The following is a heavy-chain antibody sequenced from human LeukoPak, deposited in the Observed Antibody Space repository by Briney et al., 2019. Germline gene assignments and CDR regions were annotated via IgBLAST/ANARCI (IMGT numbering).Heavy chain of an antibody. Sequence: ASVKVSCKAPGYTFTSYDINWVRQATGQGLEWMGWMNPNSGNTGYAQKFQGRVTMTRNTSISTAYMELSSLRSEDTAVYHCARVVRMVRGDHTPYWGQGTLVTVSS. CDR2: MNPNSGNT. D-gene: IGHD3-10*01. J-gene: IGHJ4*02. CDR3: ARVVRMVRGDHTPY. CDR1: GYTFTSYD. V-gene: IGHV1-8*01.